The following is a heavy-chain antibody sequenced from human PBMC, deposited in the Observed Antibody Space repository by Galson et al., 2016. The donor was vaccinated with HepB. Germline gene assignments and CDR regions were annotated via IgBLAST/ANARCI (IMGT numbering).Heavy chain of an antibody. J-gene: IGHJ3*02. CDR2: IIPYFATA. CDR3: ARSGSMIVLFITGGRDAFDI. CDR1: GGTFSNYA. Sequence: SVKVSCKASGGTFSNYAISWVRQAPGQGLEWMGGIIPYFATANYAQRFQGRVTITADQSTSTAYMELSSLRSVDTALYYCARSGSMIVLFITGGRDAFDIWGQGTMVTVSS. D-gene: IGHD3-22*01. V-gene: IGHV1-69*13.